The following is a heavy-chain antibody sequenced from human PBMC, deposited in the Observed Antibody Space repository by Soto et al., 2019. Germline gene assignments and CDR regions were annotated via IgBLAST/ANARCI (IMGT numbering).Heavy chain of an antibody. J-gene: IGHJ5*02. CDR1: GGSISSSSYY. CDR2: IYYSGST. CDR3: ARDHRYWFDP. Sequence: SETLSLTCTVSGGSISSSSYYWGWIRQPPGKGLEWIGSIYYSGSTYYNPSLKSRVTISVDTSKNQLYLKLSSVTAAVTAVYYCARDHRYWFDPWGQGTLVTVSS. V-gene: IGHV4-39*02.